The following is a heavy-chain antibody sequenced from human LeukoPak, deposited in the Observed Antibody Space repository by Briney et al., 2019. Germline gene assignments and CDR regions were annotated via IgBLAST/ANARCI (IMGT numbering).Heavy chain of an antibody. V-gene: IGHV4-4*09. CDR2: IHTNGRT. CDR3: TRRAPTSYGHYLDS. J-gene: IGHJ4*02. Sequence: SETLSLTCTVSGDSISSFYWSWIRQNPGKGLEWIGYIHTNGRTNYSPSLKSRVTMSVDSSKNQLSLMLSSVTAADTAVYYCTRRAPTSYGHYLDSWGQGTLVTVSS. D-gene: IGHD3-10*01. CDR1: GDSISSFY.